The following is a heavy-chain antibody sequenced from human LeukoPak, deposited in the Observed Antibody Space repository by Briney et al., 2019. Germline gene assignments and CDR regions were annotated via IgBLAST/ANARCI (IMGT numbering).Heavy chain of an antibody. CDR1: GYTFTGYY. CDR3: ARSYDFWSGPPFDP. Sequence: ASVKVSCKASGYTFTGYYMHWVRQAPGQGLEWMGWINPNSGGTNYAQKFQGRVTMTRDTSISTAYMELNRLRSDDTAVYYCARSYDFWSGPPFDPWGQGTLVTVSS. CDR2: INPNSGGT. D-gene: IGHD3-3*01. J-gene: IGHJ5*02. V-gene: IGHV1-2*02.